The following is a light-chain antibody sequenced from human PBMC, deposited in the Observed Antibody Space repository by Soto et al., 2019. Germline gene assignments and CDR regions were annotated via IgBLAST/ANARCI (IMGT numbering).Light chain of an antibody. J-gene: IGKJ1*01. CDR1: QTISSW. V-gene: IGKV1-5*03. CDR3: QQSYSTPWA. Sequence: IHMTHSLSTLSGSLRYRFAITFRASQTISSWLAWYQQKPGKAPKLLIYKASTLKSGVPSRFSGSGSGTDFTLTISSLQPEDFATYYCQQSYSTPWAFGQGTKVDIK. CDR2: KAS.